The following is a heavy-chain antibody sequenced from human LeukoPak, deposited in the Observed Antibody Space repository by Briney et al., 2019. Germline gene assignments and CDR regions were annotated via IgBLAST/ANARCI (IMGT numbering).Heavy chain of an antibody. V-gene: IGHV3-74*01. CDR1: GLTFSSYW. Sequence: GGSLRLSCAVSGLTFSSYWMPWVRQAPGRGLLWVSRINTQGTYTNYADSVKGRFTISRDHAKNTLYLQMSSLRADDTAVYYCVIDLGDYNDFWGQGTLVSVSS. CDR2: INTQGTYT. CDR3: VIDLGDYNDF. D-gene: IGHD2-15*01. J-gene: IGHJ4*02.